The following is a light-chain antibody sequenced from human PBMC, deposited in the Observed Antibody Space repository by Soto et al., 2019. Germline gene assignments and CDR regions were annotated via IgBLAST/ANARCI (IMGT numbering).Light chain of an antibody. CDR2: GAS. J-gene: IGKJ1*01. CDR1: QSVRSGY. Sequence: EIVLTQSPGTLSLSPGERATLSCRASQSVRSGYLAWYQQKPGQAPRLLIYGASSRATAIPDSFSGSGSGTDFTLTISRLEPEDFAVYYCQQYGSSPMTFGQGTKVEIK. CDR3: QQYGSSPMT. V-gene: IGKV3-20*01.